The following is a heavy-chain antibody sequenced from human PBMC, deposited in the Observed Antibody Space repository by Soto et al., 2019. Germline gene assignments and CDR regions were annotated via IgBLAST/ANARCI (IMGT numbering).Heavy chain of an antibody. V-gene: IGHV5-51*01. CDR3: ARRSGDRSRSYGLDV. J-gene: IGHJ6*02. CDR1: GYTFTTYW. D-gene: IGHD3-10*01. Sequence: GESLKISCKGYGYTFTTYWIGWVRQMPGKGLEWMGIIYPGDSDTRYSPSFQGQVTISADKSINTAYLQWSSLKASDTAMYYCARRSGDRSRSYGLDVWGQGT. CDR2: IYPGDSDT.